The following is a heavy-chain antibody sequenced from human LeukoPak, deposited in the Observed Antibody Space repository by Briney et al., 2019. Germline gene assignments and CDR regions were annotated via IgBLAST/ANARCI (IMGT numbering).Heavy chain of an antibody. J-gene: IGHJ4*02. CDR2: ISGSGGST. Sequence: GGSLRLSCAASGFTFSSYAMSWVRQAPGKGLEWVSAISGSGGSTYYADSVKGRFTISRDNSKNTLYLQMNSLRAEDTAVYYCAKDRDDFWSGYYFDYWGQGTLVTVSS. CDR3: AKDRDDFWSGYYFDY. V-gene: IGHV3-23*01. D-gene: IGHD3-3*01. CDR1: GFTFSSYA.